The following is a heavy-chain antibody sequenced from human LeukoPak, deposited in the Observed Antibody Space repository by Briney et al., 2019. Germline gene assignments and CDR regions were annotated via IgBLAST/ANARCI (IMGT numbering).Heavy chain of an antibody. D-gene: IGHD3-22*01. CDR2: ISAGGDRT. CDR3: AYLDSSGYYYGRLRY. Sequence: GGSLRLSCAASGFTFSDHAMSWVRQTPAKGLESVSSISAGGDRTHYADSVKGRFTVSRDNSKNTLYLHMNSLRAEDTAVYFCAYLDSSGYYYGRLRYWGQGTPVTVSS. V-gene: IGHV3-23*01. CDR1: GFTFSDHA. J-gene: IGHJ4*02.